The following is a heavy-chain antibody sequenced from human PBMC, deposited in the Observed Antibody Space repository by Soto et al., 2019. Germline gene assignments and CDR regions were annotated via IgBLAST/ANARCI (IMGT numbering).Heavy chain of an antibody. V-gene: IGHV4-59*01. J-gene: IGHJ4*02. CDR3: AREDPGGGNDY. Sequence: QVQLQESGPGLVKPSETLSLTCTVSGGSISNYYWSWIRQSPGKGLEWIGYIHYSGSTTYNPSLKSRVTISRDTSNNQFSLKLNSVTAADTAVYYCAREDPGGGNDYWGQGTLVTVSS. CDR1: GGSISNYY. D-gene: IGHD1-1*01. CDR2: IHYSGST.